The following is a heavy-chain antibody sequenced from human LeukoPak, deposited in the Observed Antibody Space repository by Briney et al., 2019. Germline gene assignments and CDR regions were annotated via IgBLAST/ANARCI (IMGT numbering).Heavy chain of an antibody. Sequence: PSETLSLTCAVSGVAISRGGYAWNWIRQPPGKGLEWIAYIYHSGTTYYNPSLKSRATISVDTSKNQFSLKLSSVTAADTAVYYCARTPDDGYNYWEGPKFGAFDIWGQGTMVTVSS. V-gene: IGHV4-30-4*07. CDR2: IYHSGTT. CDR1: GVAISRGGYA. CDR3: ARTPDDGYNYWEGPKFGAFDI. J-gene: IGHJ3*02. D-gene: IGHD5-24*01.